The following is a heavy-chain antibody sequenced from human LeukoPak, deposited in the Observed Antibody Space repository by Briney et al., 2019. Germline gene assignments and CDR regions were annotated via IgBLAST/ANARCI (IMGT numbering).Heavy chain of an antibody. D-gene: IGHD1-26*01. CDR1: GFTFTSSA. CDR3: AAERAYSGGYYGDAYFDY. Sequence: SMKVSCKASGFTFTSSAVQWLRQARGQRLEWIGWIVVGSGNTNYAQKFQERVTITRDMSTSTAYMELSSLRSEDTAVYYCAAERAYSGGYYGDAYFDYWGQGTLVTVSS. V-gene: IGHV1-58*01. J-gene: IGHJ4*02. CDR2: IVVGSGNT.